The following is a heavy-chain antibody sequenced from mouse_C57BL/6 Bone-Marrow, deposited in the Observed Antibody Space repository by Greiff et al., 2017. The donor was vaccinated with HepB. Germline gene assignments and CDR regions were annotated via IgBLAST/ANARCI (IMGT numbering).Heavy chain of an antibody. CDR3: ARGDDSFAY. Sequence: VQLKQSGPELVKPGDSVKISCKASGYSFTGYFMNWVMQSHGKSLEWIGEINPSTGGTTYNQKFKAKATLTVDKSSSTAYMQLKSLTSEDSAVYYCARGDDSFAYWGQGTLVTVSA. D-gene: IGHD2-4*01. CDR1: GYSFTGYF. CDR2: INPSTGGT. V-gene: IGHV1-42*01. J-gene: IGHJ3*01.